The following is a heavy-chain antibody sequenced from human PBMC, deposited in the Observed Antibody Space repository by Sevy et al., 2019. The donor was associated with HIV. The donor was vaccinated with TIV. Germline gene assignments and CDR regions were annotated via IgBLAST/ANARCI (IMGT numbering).Heavy chain of an antibody. D-gene: IGHD3-22*01. CDR2: ISGTIGTI. Sequence: GGSLRLSCAASGFSFSQYSMNWVRQAPGKGLEWLSYISGTIGTIYYASSVKGRFTISRDNAKNSVYLQMNSLRDEDTAVYYCARVVLYYDANYCDYWGQGALVTVSS. CDR3: ARVVLYYDANYCDY. CDR1: GFSFSQYS. V-gene: IGHV3-48*02. J-gene: IGHJ4*02.